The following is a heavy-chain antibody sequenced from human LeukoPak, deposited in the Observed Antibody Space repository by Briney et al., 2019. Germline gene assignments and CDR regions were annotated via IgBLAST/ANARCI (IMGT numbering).Heavy chain of an antibody. CDR3: ARDLITGSGSYPPLDY. CDR2: INPNSGGT. J-gene: IGHJ4*02. Sequence: ASVKDSCKASGYTFTGYYMHWVRQAPGQGLEWMGWINPNSGGTNYAQKFQGRVTMTRDTSISTAYMELSRLRSDDTAVYYCARDLITGSGSYPPLDYWGQGTLVTVSS. V-gene: IGHV1-2*02. D-gene: IGHD3-10*01. CDR1: GYTFTGYY.